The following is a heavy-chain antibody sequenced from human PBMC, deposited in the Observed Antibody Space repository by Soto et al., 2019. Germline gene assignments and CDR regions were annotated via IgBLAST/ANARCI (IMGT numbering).Heavy chain of an antibody. CDR3: ARAGRIGSSWYENYYYGMDV. Sequence: QVQLVQSGAEVKKPGSSVKVSCKASGGTFSSYAISWVRQAPGQGLEWMGGIIPFFGTANYAQKFQGRVTITADESTSTAYMELSSLRSEDTAVYYCARAGRIGSSWYENYYYGMDVWGQGTTVTVSS. D-gene: IGHD6-13*01. V-gene: IGHV1-69*01. CDR2: IIPFFGTA. CDR1: GGTFSSYA. J-gene: IGHJ6*02.